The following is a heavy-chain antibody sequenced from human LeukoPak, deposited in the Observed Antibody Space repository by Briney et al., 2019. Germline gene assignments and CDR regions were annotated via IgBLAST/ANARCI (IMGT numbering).Heavy chain of an antibody. CDR1: GFTFSSYA. CDR3: ARGGHYYDSSGYIRELDY. Sequence: PGGSLRLSCAASGFTFSSYAMHWVRQAPGKGQEYVSAISSNGGSTYYANSVKGRFTISRDNSKNTLYLQMGSLRAEDMAVYYCARGGHYYDSSGYIRELDYWGQGTLVTVSS. V-gene: IGHV3-64*01. CDR2: ISSNGGST. D-gene: IGHD3-22*01. J-gene: IGHJ4*02.